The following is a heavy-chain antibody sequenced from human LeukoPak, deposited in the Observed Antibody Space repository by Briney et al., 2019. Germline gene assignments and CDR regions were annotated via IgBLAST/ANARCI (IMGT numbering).Heavy chain of an antibody. CDR1: GFTVSSKY. D-gene: IGHD5-24*01. CDR3: ARESSGWLQLFDY. CDR2: IYSGGST. J-gene: IGHJ4*02. Sequence: GGSLRLSCAASGFTVSSKYVSWVRQAPGKGLEWVSVIYSGGSTYYADSVKGRFTISRDNSKNTVYLQMNSLRAEDTAVYYCARESSGWLQLFDYWGQGTLVTVSS. V-gene: IGHV3-66*01.